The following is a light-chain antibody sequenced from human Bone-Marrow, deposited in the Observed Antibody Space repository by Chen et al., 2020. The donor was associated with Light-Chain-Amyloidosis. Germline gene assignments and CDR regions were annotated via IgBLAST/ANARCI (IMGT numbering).Light chain of an antibody. CDR1: SSDVGGDNH. V-gene: IGLV2-14*01. CDR2: DVT. Sequence: QSALTKPASVSGSPGQSITISCTGTSSDVGGDNHVSWYQQHPDKAPKLMIYDVTNRPSWVPDRFAGSNSDHTASLTISGLQTGDEADYFCSSYTITNTLVFGGGTRVTVL. CDR3: SSYTITNTLV. J-gene: IGLJ1*01.